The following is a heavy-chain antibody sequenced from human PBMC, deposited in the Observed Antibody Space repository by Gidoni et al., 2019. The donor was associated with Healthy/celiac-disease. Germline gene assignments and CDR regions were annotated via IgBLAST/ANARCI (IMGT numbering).Heavy chain of an antibody. J-gene: IGHJ4*02. D-gene: IGHD5-18*01. Sequence: QVQLQQWGAGLLKPSETLSLTCAVYGGSFSGYYWSWIRQPPGKGLEWIGEISHSGSTNYNPSLKSRVTISVDTSKNQFALKLSSVTAADTAVYYCARNRGYSYGAGFDYWGQGTLVTVSS. V-gene: IGHV4-34*01. CDR2: ISHSGST. CDR3: ARNRGYSYGAGFDY. CDR1: GGSFSGYY.